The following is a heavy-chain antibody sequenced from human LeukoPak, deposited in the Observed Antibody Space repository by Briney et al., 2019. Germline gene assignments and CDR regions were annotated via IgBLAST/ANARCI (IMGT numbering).Heavy chain of an antibody. CDR2: INDDGSSI. J-gene: IGHJ4*02. V-gene: IGHV3-74*01. D-gene: IGHD2-21*02. Sequence: GESLRLSCSGSGFIFSDFWMHWVRQAPGKGLVWVSRINDDGSSIHYADSVKGRFTISRDNAKNTLYLHMNNLRAEDTAVYYCVTAKFRDTSYYLDYWGQGTLVAVSS. CDR1: GFIFSDFW. CDR3: VTAKFRDTSYYLDY.